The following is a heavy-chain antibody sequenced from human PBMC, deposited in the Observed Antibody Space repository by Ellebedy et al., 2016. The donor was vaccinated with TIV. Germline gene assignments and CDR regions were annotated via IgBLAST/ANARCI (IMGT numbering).Heavy chain of an antibody. J-gene: IGHJ4*02. D-gene: IGHD4-23*01. Sequence: AASVKVSCKASGDTFSSYGISWVRQAPGQGLEWMGGIIPILDKANYAQKFQGRVTITADESTSTAYMERSSLRSEDTAVYYCARVGNYYGGTPSYYFDYWGQGTLVTVSS. CDR1: GDTFSSYG. CDR3: ARVGNYYGGTPSYYFDY. CDR2: IIPILDKA. V-gene: IGHV1-69*10.